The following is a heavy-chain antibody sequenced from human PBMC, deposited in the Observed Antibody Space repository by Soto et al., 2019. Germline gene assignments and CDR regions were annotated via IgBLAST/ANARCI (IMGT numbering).Heavy chain of an antibody. V-gene: IGHV4-59*01. CDR2: IYYSGST. CDR3: ARVGEDRIVTGNWYFDL. CDR1: GGSMSYYY. D-gene: IGHD2-21*02. J-gene: IGHJ2*01. Sequence: SETLSLTCTVSGGSMSYYYWSWSRQPPGKGLEWIGYIYYSGSTNYNPSLKSRVTISIDTSKNQFSLKLISVTAADTAVYYCARVGEDRIVTGNWYFDLWSRGSLVTVSS.